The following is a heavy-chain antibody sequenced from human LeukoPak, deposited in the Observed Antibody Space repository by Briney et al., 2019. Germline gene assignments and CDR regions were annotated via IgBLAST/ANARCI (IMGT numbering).Heavy chain of an antibody. CDR2: IYYSGST. J-gene: IGHJ6*03. V-gene: IGHV4-39*01. Sequence: SETLSLTCTVSGGSISSTSYNWGWIRQPPGKGLEWIGSIYYSGSTYYNPSLKSRVTISVDTSKNQFSLKLSSVTAADTAVYHCARTRRNYYYMDVWGKGTSVTVSS. CDR3: ARTRRNYYYMDV. CDR1: GGSISSTSYN.